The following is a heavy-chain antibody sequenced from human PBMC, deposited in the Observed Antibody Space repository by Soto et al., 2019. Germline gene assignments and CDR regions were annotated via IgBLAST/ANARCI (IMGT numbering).Heavy chain of an antibody. J-gene: IGHJ6*02. Sequence: PTQTLSITLAMSGGRVSMIMSAWNWIRHSPSRGLEWLGRTYYRSKWYNDYAVSLKSRISINPDTSRNQFSLQLNSVTPEDTAVYYCTREAGNDYYGMDVWGQGTTVPVSS. CDR1: GGRVSMIMSA. CDR3: TREAGNDYYGMDV. CDR2: TYYRSKWYN. V-gene: IGHV6-1*01.